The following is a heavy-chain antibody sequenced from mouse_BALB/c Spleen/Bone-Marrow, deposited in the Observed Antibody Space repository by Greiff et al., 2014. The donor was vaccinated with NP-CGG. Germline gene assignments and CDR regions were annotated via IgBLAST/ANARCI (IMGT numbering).Heavy chain of an antibody. CDR1: GFNIKDTY. CDR3: ASYYYGSSSFAY. Sequence: EVQLQQSGAELVKPGASVKLSCTASGFNIKDTYMHWVKQRPEQGLEWIGRIDPANSDTKYDPKFQGKATITADTSSNTAYLQLSSLTSEDTAVYYCASYYYGSSSFAYWGQGTLVTVSA. J-gene: IGHJ3*01. D-gene: IGHD1-1*01. V-gene: IGHV14-3*02. CDR2: IDPANSDT.